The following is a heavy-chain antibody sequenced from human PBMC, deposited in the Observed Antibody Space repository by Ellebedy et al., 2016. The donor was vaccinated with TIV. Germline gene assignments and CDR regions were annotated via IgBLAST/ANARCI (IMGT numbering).Heavy chain of an antibody. CDR1: GGSFSHYY. CDR3: ARGRGGSYSIPFDV. D-gene: IGHD1-26*01. V-gene: IGHV4-34*01. CDR2: INHRGST. J-gene: IGHJ4*02. Sequence: SETLSLTXAVYGGSFSHYYWSWIRQPPGKGLEWIGEINHRGSTNYNPSLKSRVTISVDTSKNQFSLKLNSVTAADTAVYYCARGRGGSYSIPFDVWGQGALVTVSS.